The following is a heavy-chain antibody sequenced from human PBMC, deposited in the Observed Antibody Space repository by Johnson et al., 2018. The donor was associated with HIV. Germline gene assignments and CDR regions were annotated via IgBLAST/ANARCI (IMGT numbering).Heavy chain of an antibody. CDR3: ARERIGYSSSGDAFDL. CDR1: GFTFSSYT. Sequence: EVQLVESGGGLVKPGGSLRLSCVASGFTFSSYTLHWVRQAPGKGLEYVSAISSNGGSTYYANSVKGRFTISRDNAKNTLYLQMNSLRAEDTAVYYCARERIGYSSSGDAFDLWGQETVVTVAS. J-gene: IGHJ3*01. D-gene: IGHD2-2*01. CDR2: ISSNGGST. V-gene: IGHV3-64*01.